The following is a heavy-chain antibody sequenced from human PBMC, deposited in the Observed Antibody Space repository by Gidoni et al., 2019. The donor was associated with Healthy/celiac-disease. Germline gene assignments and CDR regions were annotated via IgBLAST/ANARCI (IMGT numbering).Heavy chain of an antibody. J-gene: IGHJ3*02. CDR3: ARQEPLDAFDI. CDR2: IYYSGST. V-gene: IGHV4-39*01. CDR1: GGSISSSSYY. Sequence: QLQLQASGPGLVKPSETLSLTCTVSGGSISSSSYYWGWIRQPPGKGLEWIGSIYYSGSTYYNPSLKSRVTISVDTSKNQFSLKLSSVTAADTAVYYCARQEPLDAFDIWGQGTMVTVSS.